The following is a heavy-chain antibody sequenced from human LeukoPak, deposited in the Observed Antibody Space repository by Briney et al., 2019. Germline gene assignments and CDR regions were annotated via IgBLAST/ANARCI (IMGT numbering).Heavy chain of an antibody. V-gene: IGHV3-30-3*01. D-gene: IGHD3-10*01. J-gene: IGHJ4*02. CDR1: GFTFSSYA. CDR3: ARERFTMVRGDEEEEDH. CDR2: ISYDGSNK. Sequence: PGRSLRLSCAASGFTFSSYAMHWVRQAPGKGLEWVAVISYDGSNKYYADSVKGRFTISRDNSKNTLYLQMNSLRAEDTAVYYCARERFTMVRGDEEEEDHWGPGTLVTVSS.